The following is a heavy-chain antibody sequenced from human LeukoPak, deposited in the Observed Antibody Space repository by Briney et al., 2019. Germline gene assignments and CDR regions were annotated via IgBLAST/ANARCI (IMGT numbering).Heavy chain of an antibody. CDR3: ARVCCSSTSCSGDAYDI. J-gene: IGHJ3*02. Sequence: ASVKVSCKASGYTFTGYYMHWVRQAPGQGLEWMGWINPNSGGTNYAQKFQGRVTMTRDTSISTAYMELSRLRSDDTAVYYCARVCCSSTSCSGDAYDIWGQGTMVTVSS. V-gene: IGHV1-2*02. CDR2: INPNSGGT. CDR1: GYTFTGYY. D-gene: IGHD2-2*01.